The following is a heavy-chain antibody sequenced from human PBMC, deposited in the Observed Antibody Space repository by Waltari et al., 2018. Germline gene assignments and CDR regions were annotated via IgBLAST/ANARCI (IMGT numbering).Heavy chain of an antibody. CDR1: GGSISSSSSY. V-gene: IGHV4-39*01. CDR3: ARRPSGSLLGYYFDY. CDR2: IYYSGST. D-gene: IGHD1-26*01. Sequence: QLQLQESGPGLVKPSETLSLTCTVPGGSISSSSSYWGWIRQPPGKGLEWIGSIYYSGSTYYNPSLKSRVTISVDTSKNQFSLKLSSVTAADTAVYYCARRPSGSLLGYYFDYWGQGTLVTVSS. J-gene: IGHJ4*02.